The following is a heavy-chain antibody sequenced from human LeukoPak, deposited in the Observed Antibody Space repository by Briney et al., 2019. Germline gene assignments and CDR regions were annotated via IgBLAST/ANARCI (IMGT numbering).Heavy chain of an antibody. D-gene: IGHD4-17*01. Sequence: GGSLRLSCGASGFSFSAYAMSWVRQAPGKGLEWVSIITSTGSSTFYADSVKGRFTISRDNSKNTLFLQMNGLRAQDTALYYCAKAGHTVTTELDYWGQGTLVTVSS. CDR3: AKAGHTVTTELDY. J-gene: IGHJ4*02. CDR1: GFSFSAYA. V-gene: IGHV3-23*01. CDR2: ITSTGSST.